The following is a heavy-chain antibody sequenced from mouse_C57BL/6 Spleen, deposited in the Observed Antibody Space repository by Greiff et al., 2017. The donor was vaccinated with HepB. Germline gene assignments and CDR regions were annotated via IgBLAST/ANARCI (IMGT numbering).Heavy chain of an antibody. CDR1: GFTFSSYA. CDR2: ISDGGSYT. V-gene: IGHV5-4*01. J-gene: IGHJ3*01. CDR3: ARDRGYYGSSPAWFAY. Sequence: DVMLVESGGGLVKPGGSLKLSCAASGFTFSSYAMSWVRQTPEKRLEWVATISDGGSYTYYPDNVKGRFTISRDNAKNNLYLQMSHLKSEDTAMYYCARDRGYYGSSPAWFAYWGQGTPVTVSA. D-gene: IGHD1-1*01.